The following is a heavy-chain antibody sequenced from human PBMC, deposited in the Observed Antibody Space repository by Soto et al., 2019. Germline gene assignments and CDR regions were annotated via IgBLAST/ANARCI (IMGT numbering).Heavy chain of an antibody. Sequence: GGSLRLSCAASGFSFSSYGMHWVRQSPGKGLDWVAVIWYDGSNKYYAESVKGRFTISRDNSENTLYVQMNSLTVEDTAVYYCARAQYTGSYFDACDVWGQGTMVTVSS. J-gene: IGHJ3*01. D-gene: IGHD1-26*01. V-gene: IGHV3-33*03. CDR3: ARAQYTGSYFDACDV. CDR1: GFSFSSYG. CDR2: IWYDGSNK.